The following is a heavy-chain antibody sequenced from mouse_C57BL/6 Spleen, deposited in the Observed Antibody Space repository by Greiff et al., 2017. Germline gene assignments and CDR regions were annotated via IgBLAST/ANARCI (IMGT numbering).Heavy chain of an antibody. CDR3: AGPLGRGYFEV. V-gene: IGHV1-59*01. Sequence: QVQLQQPGAELVRPGTSVKLSCKASGYTFTSYWMHWVKQRPGQGLEWIGVIDPSDSYTNYNQKFKGKATLTVDTSSSTAYMQLSSLTSEDSAVYYGAGPLGRGYFEVWGTGTTVTVSS. CDR1: GYTFTSYW. J-gene: IGHJ1*03. CDR2: IDPSDSYT. D-gene: IGHD4-1*01.